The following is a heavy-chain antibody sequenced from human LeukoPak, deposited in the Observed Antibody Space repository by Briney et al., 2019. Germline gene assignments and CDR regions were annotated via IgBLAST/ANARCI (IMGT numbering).Heavy chain of an antibody. Sequence: QAGGSLRLSCAASGFTVSSNYMSWVRQAPGKGLEWVSVIYSGGSTYYADSVKGRFTISRHNSKNTLYLQMNSLRAGDTAVYYCARLYSSSSDTGDYWGQGTLVTVSS. CDR3: ARLYSSSSDTGDY. CDR2: IYSGGST. J-gene: IGHJ4*02. V-gene: IGHV3-53*04. D-gene: IGHD6-13*01. CDR1: GFTVSSNY.